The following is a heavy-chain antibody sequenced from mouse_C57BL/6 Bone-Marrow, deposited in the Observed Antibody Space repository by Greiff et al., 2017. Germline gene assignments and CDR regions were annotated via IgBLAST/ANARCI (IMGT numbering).Heavy chain of an antibody. CDR3: ARSGGYGWYFDV. CDR2: FYPGSGST. V-gene: IGHV1-77*01. D-gene: IGHD2-2*01. J-gene: IGHJ1*03. Sequence: VQLQQSGAELVKPGASVKMSCKASGYTFTSYWINWVKQRPGQGLEWIGGFYPGSGSTNYNEKFKGKATLTADKSSSTAYMQLSSLTSEDSAVYFCARSGGYGWYFDVGGRGTAVTVSS. CDR1: GYTFTSYW.